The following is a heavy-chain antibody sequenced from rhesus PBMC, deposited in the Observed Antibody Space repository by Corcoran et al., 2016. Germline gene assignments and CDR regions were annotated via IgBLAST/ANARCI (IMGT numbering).Heavy chain of an antibody. CDR1: GGSISSSY. D-gene: IGHD6-25*01. Sequence: QLQLQESGPGLVKPSETLSVTCAVSGGSISSSYWSWIRQAPGKGLEGIGYIIYSGSTSYNPSLKSRVTISRDTSKNQFSLKLSSVTAADTAVYYCASLAAAGYWGQGVLVTVSS. V-gene: IGHV4-122*02. J-gene: IGHJ4*01. CDR3: ASLAAAGY. CDR2: IIYSGST.